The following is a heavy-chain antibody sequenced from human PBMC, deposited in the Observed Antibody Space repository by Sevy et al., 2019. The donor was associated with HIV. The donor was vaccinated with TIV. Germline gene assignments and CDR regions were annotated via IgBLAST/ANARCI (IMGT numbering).Heavy chain of an antibody. CDR2: ISYDGRNE. J-gene: IGHJ6*02. V-gene: IGHV3-30*04. D-gene: IGHD2-2*01. Sequence: GGSLRLSCEASGFSFRRYAMHWVRQAPGKGLEWLTVISYDGRNEYYVDSVKGRFTISRDNSKNTLYLQMNSLRAEDTAVYYCARDRRYCSSTSCYWGYYYYGMDVWGQGTTVTVSS. CDR1: GFSFRRYA. CDR3: ARDRRYCSSTSCYWGYYYYGMDV.